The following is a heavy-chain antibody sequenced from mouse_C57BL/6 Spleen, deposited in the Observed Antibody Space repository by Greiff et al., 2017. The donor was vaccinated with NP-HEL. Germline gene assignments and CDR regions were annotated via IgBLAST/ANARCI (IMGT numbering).Heavy chain of an antibody. V-gene: IGHV5-17*01. D-gene: IGHD2-2*01. CDR3: ARWLRGFAY. Sequence: EVQLVESGGGLVKPGGSLKLSCAASGFTFSDYGMHWVRQAPEKGLEWVAYISSGSSTIYYADTVKGRFTISRDNAKNTLFLQMTSLRSEDTAMYYCARWLRGFAYWGQGTLVTVSA. J-gene: IGHJ3*01. CDR2: ISSGSSTI. CDR1: GFTFSDYG.